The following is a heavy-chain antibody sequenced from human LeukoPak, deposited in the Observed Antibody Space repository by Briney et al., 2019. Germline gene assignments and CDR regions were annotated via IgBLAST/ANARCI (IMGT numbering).Heavy chain of an antibody. Sequence: RASVKVSCKASGGTFSSYAISWVRQAPGQGLEWMGWISAYNGNTNYAQKLQGRVTMTTDTSTSTAYMELRSLRSDDTAVYYCARDPYSGSYGAYYYYYMDVWGKGTTVTISS. J-gene: IGHJ6*03. D-gene: IGHD1-26*01. V-gene: IGHV1-18*01. CDR1: GGTFSSYA. CDR3: ARDPYSGSYGAYYYYYMDV. CDR2: ISAYNGNT.